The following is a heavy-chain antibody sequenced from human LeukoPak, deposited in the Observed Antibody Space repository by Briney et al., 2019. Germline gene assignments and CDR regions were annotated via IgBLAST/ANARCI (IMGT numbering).Heavy chain of an antibody. CDR3: ARDPVAAAGGFWANYYYYGMDV. J-gene: IGHJ6*02. V-gene: IGHV1-3*01. CDR2: INAGNGNT. CDR1: GYTFTSYA. D-gene: IGHD6-13*01. Sequence: ASVKVSCKASGYTFTSYAMHWVRQAPGQRLEWMGWINAGNGNTKYSQKFQGRVTITRDTSASTAYMELSSLRSEDTAVYYCARDPVAAAGGFWANYYYYGMDVWGQGTTVTVSS.